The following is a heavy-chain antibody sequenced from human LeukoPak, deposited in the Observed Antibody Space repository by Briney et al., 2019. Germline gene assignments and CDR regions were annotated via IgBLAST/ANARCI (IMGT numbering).Heavy chain of an antibody. CDR3: ARDDCSSISCYHNWFDP. V-gene: IGHV3-7*01. Sequence: HPGGSLRLSCAASGFTFSSYWMSWVRQAPGQGLEWVANIKQDGSEEYYVDSVKGRFTISRDNAKNSLYLQMNSLRAEDTAVYYCARDDCSSISCYHNWFDPWGQGTLVTVSS. CDR1: GFTFSSYW. J-gene: IGHJ5*02. D-gene: IGHD2-2*01. CDR2: IKQDGSEE.